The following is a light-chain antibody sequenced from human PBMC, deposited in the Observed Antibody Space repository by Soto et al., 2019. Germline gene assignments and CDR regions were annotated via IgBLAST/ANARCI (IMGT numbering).Light chain of an antibody. CDR1: ETITNND. J-gene: IGKJ2*01. V-gene: IGKV3-20*01. CDR2: GAS. CDR3: HHYGTSPPHT. Sequence: EIVLMQSPDILSLSPGERATVSCRASETITNNDLAWYQKKPGQAPRLLLYGASNRPTGIPDRFSGSGSGTDFTLTIDRLESEDFAVYFCHHYGTSPPHTFGQGTKLDIK.